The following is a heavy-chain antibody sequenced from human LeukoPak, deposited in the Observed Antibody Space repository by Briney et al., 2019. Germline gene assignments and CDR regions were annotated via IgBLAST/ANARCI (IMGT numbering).Heavy chain of an antibody. V-gene: IGHV3-21*01. CDR3: ARDYYDSSASATFDH. Sequence: GGSLRLSCEASGFTFSDYTMNWVRQAPGKGLEWVSSISSDRSYIKYADSVKGRFSISRDNTKNSLFLEMRNLRIEDTAVYFCARDYYDSSASATFDHWGQGNLVTISS. CDR2: ISSDRSYI. D-gene: IGHD3-22*01. CDR1: GFTFSDYT. J-gene: IGHJ4*02.